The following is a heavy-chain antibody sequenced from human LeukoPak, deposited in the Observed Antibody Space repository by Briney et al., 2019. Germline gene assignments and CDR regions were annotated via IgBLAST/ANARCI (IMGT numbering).Heavy chain of an antibody. Sequence: ASVKVSCKASGYTFTAYYMHCVRQAPGQGLEWMGWINPNSGDTNYAQNFQGRVTMTRDTSISTAYIELSRLRSDDTAVYYCARAKLRAAAGIHLGFDPWGQGTLVTVSS. V-gene: IGHV1-2*02. CDR1: GYTFTAYY. CDR3: ARAKLRAAAGIHLGFDP. J-gene: IGHJ5*02. D-gene: IGHD6-13*01. CDR2: INPNSGDT.